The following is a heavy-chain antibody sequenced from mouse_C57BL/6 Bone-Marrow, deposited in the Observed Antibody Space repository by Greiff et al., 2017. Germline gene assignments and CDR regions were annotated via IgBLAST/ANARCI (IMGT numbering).Heavy chain of an antibody. CDR2: IYPRSGNT. Sequence: QVQLQQSGAELARPGASVKLSCKASGYTFTSYGISWVKQRTGQGLEWIGEIYPRSGNTYYNEKFKGKATLTADKSSSTAYMELRSLTSEDSEVYFCARWGDYGSSLGFAYWGQGTLVTVSA. CDR1: GYTFTSYG. CDR3: ARWGDYGSSLGFAY. V-gene: IGHV1-81*01. D-gene: IGHD1-1*01. J-gene: IGHJ3*01.